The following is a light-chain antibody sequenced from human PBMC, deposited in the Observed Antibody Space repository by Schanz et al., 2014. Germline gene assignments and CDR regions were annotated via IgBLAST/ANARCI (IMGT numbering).Light chain of an antibody. CDR3: CSYTRTYTWV. Sequence: QSALTQPPSASGSLGQSVTISCTGTSSDVGDYNYVSWYQQHPGKAPKLMIFDVSDRPSGVSNRFSGSKSGNTASLTISGLQAEDEADYYCCSYTRTYTWVFGGGTKLTVL. V-gene: IGLV2-14*03. J-gene: IGLJ3*02. CDR2: DVS. CDR1: SSDVGDYNY.